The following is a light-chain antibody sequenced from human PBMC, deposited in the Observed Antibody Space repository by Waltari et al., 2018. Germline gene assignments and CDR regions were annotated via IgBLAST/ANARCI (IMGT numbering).Light chain of an antibody. CDR3: QQYTGPWT. Sequence: DIQMTQSPSTLSASVGDRVTITCQASQSISTWLAWYQQKPGKAPKLLIYKASRLEGGVPSRFSGSGSGTEFTLTISSLQPDDFATYYCQQYTGPWTFGQGTKVEIK. CDR2: KAS. V-gene: IGKV1-5*03. J-gene: IGKJ1*01. CDR1: QSISTW.